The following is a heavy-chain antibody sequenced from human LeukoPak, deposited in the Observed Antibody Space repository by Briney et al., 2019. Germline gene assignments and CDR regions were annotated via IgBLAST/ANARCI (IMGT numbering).Heavy chain of an antibody. CDR3: AREAVSSWYGGTWTLSHMDV. CDR1: GYSISSGYY. V-gene: IGHV4-38-2*02. D-gene: IGHD6-13*01. Sequence: SETLSLTCTVSGYSISSGYYWGWIRQPPGKGLEWIGSIYHSGSTYYNPSLKSRVTISVDTTKNQFSLKLSSVTAADTAVYYCAREAVSSWYGGTWTLSHMDVWGKGTTVTVSS. J-gene: IGHJ6*03. CDR2: IYHSGST.